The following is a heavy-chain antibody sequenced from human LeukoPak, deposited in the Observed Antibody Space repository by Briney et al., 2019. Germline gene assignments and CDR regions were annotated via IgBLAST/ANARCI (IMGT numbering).Heavy chain of an antibody. V-gene: IGHV1-2*02. CDR1: GYTFTGYY. CDR2: INPNSGGT. J-gene: IGHJ4*02. D-gene: IGHD3-3*01. Sequence: GASVKVSCKASGYTFTGYYMHWVRQAPGQGLEWMGWINPNSGGTNYAQRFQGRVTMTRDTSISTAYMELSRLRSDDTAVYYCARDRTTYYDFWSGYYAVDFDYWGQGTLVTVSS. CDR3: ARDRTTYYDFWSGYYAVDFDY.